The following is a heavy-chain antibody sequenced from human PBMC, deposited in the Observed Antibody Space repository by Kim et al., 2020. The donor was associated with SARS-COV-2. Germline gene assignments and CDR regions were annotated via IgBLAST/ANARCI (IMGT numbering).Heavy chain of an antibody. J-gene: IGHJ3*02. D-gene: IGHD3-22*01. V-gene: IGHV4-4*02. CDR3: ARRRYYEGPVNYYAFDI. CDR2: IYHTGKT. Sequence: SETLSLTCGVSGGSISTTNWWSWVRQSPTMGLEWIGEIYHTGKTNYNPSLNSRVTISLDKSKSQFSLKVTSVTAAGTAVYYCARRRYYEGPVNYYAFDIWGQGALITVSS. CDR1: GGSISTTNW.